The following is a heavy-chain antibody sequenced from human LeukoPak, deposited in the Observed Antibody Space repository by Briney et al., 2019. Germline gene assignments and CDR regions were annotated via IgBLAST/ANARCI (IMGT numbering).Heavy chain of an antibody. CDR1: GGSISSYY. CDR2: INHSGST. CDR3: ARGAGHYYDSSGSDY. V-gene: IGHV4-34*01. D-gene: IGHD3-22*01. J-gene: IGHJ4*02. Sequence: PSETLSLTCTVSGGSISSYYWSWIRQPPGKGLEWIGEINHSGSTNYNPSLKSRVTISVDTSKNQFSLKLSSVTAADTAVYYCARGAGHYYDSSGSDYWGQGTLVTVSS.